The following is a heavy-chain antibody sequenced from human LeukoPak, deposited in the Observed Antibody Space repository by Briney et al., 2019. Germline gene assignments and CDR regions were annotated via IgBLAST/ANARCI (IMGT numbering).Heavy chain of an antibody. CDR2: ISASYGST. D-gene: IGHD3-22*01. V-gene: IGHV3-23*01. J-gene: IGHJ3*01. CDR3: AKDYYYDPVDAFDV. Sequence: GASLRLSCAASGFTFSTYAMSWVRQAPGKGLEWVSCISASYGSTYYADSVKGRFTISRDNSKNTLYLQMNSLRAEDTAVYYCAKDYYYDPVDAFDVWGQGTMVSVSS. CDR1: GFTFSTYA.